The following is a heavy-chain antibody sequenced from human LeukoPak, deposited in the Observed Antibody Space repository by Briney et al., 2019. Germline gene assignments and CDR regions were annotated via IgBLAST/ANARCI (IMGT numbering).Heavy chain of an antibody. D-gene: IGHD2-15*01. Sequence: PSETLSLTCTVSGGSISSYYWSWIRQPAGKGLEWIGRIYTSGSTNYNPSLKSRVTMSVDTSKNQFSLKLSSVTAADTAVYYCARVKSSNYYYYYMDVWGKGTTVTVSS. J-gene: IGHJ6*03. CDR3: ARVKSSNYYYYYMDV. CDR1: GGSISSYY. CDR2: IYTSGST. V-gene: IGHV4-4*07.